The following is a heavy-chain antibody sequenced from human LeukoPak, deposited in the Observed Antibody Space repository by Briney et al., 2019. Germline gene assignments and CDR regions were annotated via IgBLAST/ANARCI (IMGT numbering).Heavy chain of an antibody. Sequence: ASVKVSCKASGYTFTGYYMHWVRQAPGQGLEWMGWINPNSGGTNYAQKFQGRVTMTRDTSISTAYMELSRLRSDDMAIYYCARVQTTGLLEWLYWGQGALVTVSS. J-gene: IGHJ4*02. CDR2: INPNSGGT. CDR3: ARVQTTGLLEWLY. D-gene: IGHD3-3*01. V-gene: IGHV1-2*02. CDR1: GYTFTGYY.